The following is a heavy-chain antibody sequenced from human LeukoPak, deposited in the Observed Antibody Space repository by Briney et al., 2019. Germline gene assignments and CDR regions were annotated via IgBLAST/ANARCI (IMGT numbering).Heavy chain of an antibody. CDR2: INSDGSST. CDR1: GFSFSNYW. D-gene: IGHD6-19*01. V-gene: IGHV3-74*01. CDR3: ARDHSSGCPDY. J-gene: IGHJ4*02. Sequence: GGSLRLSCAASGFSFSNYWMHWVRQAPGKGLVWVSRINSDGSSTTYADSVKGRFTISRDNAKNTLYLQMNSLRAEDTAVYYCARDHSSGCPDYWGQGTLVTVSS.